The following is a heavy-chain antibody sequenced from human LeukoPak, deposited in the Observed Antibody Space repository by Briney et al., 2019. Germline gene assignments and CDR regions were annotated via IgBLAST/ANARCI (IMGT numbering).Heavy chain of an antibody. Sequence: GGTLRLSCAASGFTFSTYSMNWVRQAPGKGLEWLSSISSSSSAIYYANSVRGRFTISRDNAKNSVFLQMNRLTVEDTAVYYCVGDPTTNRFQYFQYWGQGALVTVSS. J-gene: IGHJ1*01. CDR1: GFTFSTYS. V-gene: IGHV3-21*01. D-gene: IGHD1-26*01. CDR2: ISSSSSAI. CDR3: VGDPTTNRFQYFQY.